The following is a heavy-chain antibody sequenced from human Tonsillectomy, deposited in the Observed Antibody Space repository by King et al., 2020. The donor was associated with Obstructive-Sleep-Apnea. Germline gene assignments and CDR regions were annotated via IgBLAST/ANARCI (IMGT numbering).Heavy chain of an antibody. J-gene: IGHJ2*01. CDR2: IYPGDSDT. D-gene: IGHD2-2*01. CDR1: GYSFTSYW. Sequence: QLVQSGAEVKKPGESLKISCKGSGYSFTSYWIGWVRQMPGKGLEWMGIIYPGDSDTRYSPSFQGQVTISADKSIRPAYLQWSSLKASDTAMYYCARPHLGYCSSTSCFYWYFDLWGRGTLVTVSS. V-gene: IGHV5-51*01. CDR3: ARPHLGYCSSTSCFYWYFDL.